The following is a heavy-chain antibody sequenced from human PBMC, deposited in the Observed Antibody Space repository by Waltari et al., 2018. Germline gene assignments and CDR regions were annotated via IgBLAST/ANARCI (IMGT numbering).Heavy chain of an antibody. J-gene: IGHJ4*02. CDR3: ATVAVAGVGQYYFDY. Sequence: QVQLVQSGAEVKKPGASVKVSCKASGYTFTSYDINWVRQATGQGLEWMGGFDPEDGETIYAQKFQGRVTMTEDTSTDTAYMELSSLRSEDTAVYYCATVAVAGVGQYYFDYWGQGTLVTVSS. CDR2: FDPEDGET. CDR1: GYTFTSYD. D-gene: IGHD6-19*01. V-gene: IGHV1-24*01.